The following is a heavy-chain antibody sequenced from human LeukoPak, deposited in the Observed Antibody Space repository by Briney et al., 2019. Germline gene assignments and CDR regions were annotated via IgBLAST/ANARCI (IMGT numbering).Heavy chain of an antibody. CDR2: FDPEDGET. CDR3: ATWWAPSSGLYYMDV. V-gene: IGHV1-24*01. CDR1: GYTFTSYY. J-gene: IGHJ6*03. D-gene: IGHD3-22*01. Sequence: ASVKVSCKASGYTFTSYYMHWVRQAPGKGLEWMGGFDPEDGETIYAQKFQGRVTMTEDTSTDTAYMELSSLRSEDTAVYYCATWWAPSSGLYYMDVWGKGTTVTVSS.